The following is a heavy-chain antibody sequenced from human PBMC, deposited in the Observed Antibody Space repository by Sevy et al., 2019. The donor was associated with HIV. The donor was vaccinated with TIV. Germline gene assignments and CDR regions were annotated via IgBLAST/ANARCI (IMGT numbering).Heavy chain of an antibody. Sequence: GGSLRLSCAASGFIFSSYAMSWVRQAPGKGLEWVSAISGSGGSTYYADSVKGRFTISRDNSKNTLYLQMNSLRAEDTAVYYCAKGGSVYNWNYVIDYWGQGTLVTVSS. V-gene: IGHV3-23*01. J-gene: IGHJ4*02. D-gene: IGHD1-7*01. CDR1: GFIFSSYA. CDR2: ISGSGGST. CDR3: AKGGSVYNWNYVIDY.